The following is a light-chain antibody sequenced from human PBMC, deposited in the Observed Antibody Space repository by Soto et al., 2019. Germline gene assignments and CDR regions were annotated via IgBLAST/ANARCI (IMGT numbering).Light chain of an antibody. J-gene: IGKJ4*01. CDR3: QQYSDSPLT. CDR1: QTVRTNY. CDR2: GAS. Sequence: EIVLTQSPGTLSLSPGERATLSCRASQTVRTNYLAWFQHKPGQAPRLLIYGASSRATGIPDRFSGSGSGTEFTLTINRLEPEDFAVYFCQQYSDSPLTFGGGIKVEIK. V-gene: IGKV3-20*01.